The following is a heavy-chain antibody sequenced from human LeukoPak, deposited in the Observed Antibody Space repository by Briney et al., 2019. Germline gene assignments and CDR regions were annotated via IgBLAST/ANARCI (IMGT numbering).Heavy chain of an antibody. CDR2: INHSGST. CDR3: AGGRIEIDYYYYYYMGV. CDR1: GGSFSGYY. D-gene: IGHD5-24*01. J-gene: IGHJ6*03. V-gene: IGHV4-34*01. Sequence: PSETLSLTCAVYGGSFSGYYWSWIRQPPGKGLEWIGEINHSGSTNYNPSLKSRVTISVDTSKNQFSLKLSSVTAADTAVYYCAGGRIEIDYYYYYYMGVWGKGGTVTVSS.